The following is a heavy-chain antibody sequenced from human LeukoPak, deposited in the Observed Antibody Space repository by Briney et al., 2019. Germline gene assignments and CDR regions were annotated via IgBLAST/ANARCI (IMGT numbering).Heavy chain of an antibody. D-gene: IGHD2-15*01. CDR3: ARDTPWCSGGSCYGGVDY. V-gene: IGHV4-31*11. CDR2: IYYSGST. J-gene: IGHJ4*02. CDR1: GGSFSGYY. Sequence: SETLSLTCAVYGGSFSGYYWSWIRQHPGKGLEWIGYIYYSGSTYYNPSLKSRVTISVDTSKNQFSLKLSSVTAADTAVYYCARDTPWCSGGSCYGGVDYWGQGTLVTVSS.